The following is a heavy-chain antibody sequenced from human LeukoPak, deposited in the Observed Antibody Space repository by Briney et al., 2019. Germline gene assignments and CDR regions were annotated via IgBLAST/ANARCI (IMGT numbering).Heavy chain of an antibody. CDR3: ARLRGEAGTHISYDY. V-gene: IGHV3-66*04. CDR1: GVTVSDNY. D-gene: IGHD1-1*01. Sequence: GGSLRLSCAASGVTVSDNYMTWVGKAPGKGLVWVTVIYSGGNTFYADFVKGRFTISRNYSKNTLHLQMDSLRVEDTAGYYCARLRGEAGTHISYDYRGQRTQVTGPS. CDR2: IYSGGNT. J-gene: IGHJ4*02.